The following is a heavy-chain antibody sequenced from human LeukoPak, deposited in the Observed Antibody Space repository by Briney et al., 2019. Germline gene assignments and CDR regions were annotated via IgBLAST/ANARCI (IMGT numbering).Heavy chain of an antibody. CDR1: GGSISSGGYH. J-gene: IGHJ4*02. CDR3: ARASPHDFWSGHLYDY. V-gene: IGHV4-31*03. CDR2: IYYSGST. Sequence: KTSETLSLTCTVSGGSISSGGYHWSWIRQHPGKGLEWIGYIYYSGSTYYNPSLKSRVTISVDTSKNQFSLKLSSVTAADTAVYYCARASPHDFWSGHLYDYWGQGTLVTVSS. D-gene: IGHD3-3*01.